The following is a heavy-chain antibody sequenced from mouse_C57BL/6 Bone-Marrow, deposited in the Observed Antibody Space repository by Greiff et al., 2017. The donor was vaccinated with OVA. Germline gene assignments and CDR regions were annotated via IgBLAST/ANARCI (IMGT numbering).Heavy chain of an antibody. CDR1: GFTFSSYG. V-gene: IGHV5-6*01. CDR3: ARQLTGDY. CDR2: ISSGGSYT. J-gene: IGHJ2*01. Sequence: EVQGVESGGDLVKPGGSLKLSCAASGFTFSSYGMSWVRQTPDKRLEWVATISSGGSYTYYPDSVKGRFTISRDNAKNTLYLQMSSLKSEDTAMYYCARQLTGDYWGQGTTLTVSS. D-gene: IGHD4-1*01.